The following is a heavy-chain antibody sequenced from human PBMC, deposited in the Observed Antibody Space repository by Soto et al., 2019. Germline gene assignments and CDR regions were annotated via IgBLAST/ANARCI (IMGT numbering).Heavy chain of an antibody. CDR3: AKRMRCSGGSCSTSFFFDF. CDR1: GLTFTNYP. Sequence: EVQLLESGGGLVQPGGSLRLSCAASGLTFTNYPMSWVRQSPERGLEWVSSITTTGATFYADSLKGRFNISRDNSKNTLWLQMNSLTAEDTAVYYCAKRMRCSGGSCSTSFFFDFWGQGTQVTVSS. CDR2: ITTTGAT. D-gene: IGHD2-15*01. J-gene: IGHJ4*02. V-gene: IGHV3-23*01.